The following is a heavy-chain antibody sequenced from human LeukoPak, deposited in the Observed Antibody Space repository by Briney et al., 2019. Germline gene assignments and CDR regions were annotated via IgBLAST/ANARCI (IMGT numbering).Heavy chain of an antibody. D-gene: IGHD1-14*01. Sequence: GGSLRLSCAASGFTFSSYSMNWVRQAPGKGLEWVSSISSSSSYIYYADSVKGRFTISRDNAKNSLYLQMNSLRAEDTALYYCARDREATGDYFDYWGQGTLVTVSS. V-gene: IGHV3-21*01. J-gene: IGHJ4*02. CDR2: ISSSSSYI. CDR1: GFTFSSYS. CDR3: ARDREATGDYFDY.